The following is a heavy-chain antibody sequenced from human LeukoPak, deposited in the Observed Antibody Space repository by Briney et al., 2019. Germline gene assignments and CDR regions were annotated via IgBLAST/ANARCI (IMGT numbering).Heavy chain of an antibody. Sequence: GGSLRLSCAASGFTFSSYEMNWVRQAPGKGLEWVSYISSSGSTIYYADSVKGRFTISRDNAKNSLYLQMNSLRAEDTAVYYCARDSPSDTAMVNYDSSGYYPAYFDYWGQGTLVTVSS. J-gene: IGHJ4*02. V-gene: IGHV3-48*03. CDR1: GFTFSSYE. D-gene: IGHD3-22*01. CDR2: ISSSGSTI. CDR3: ARDSPSDTAMVNYDSSGYYPAYFDY.